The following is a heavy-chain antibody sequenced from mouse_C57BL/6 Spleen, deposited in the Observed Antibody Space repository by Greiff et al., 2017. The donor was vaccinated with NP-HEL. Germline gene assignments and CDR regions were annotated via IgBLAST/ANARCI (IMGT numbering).Heavy chain of an antibody. D-gene: IGHD1-1*01. Sequence: VQLQQSGPELVKPGASVKISCKASGYAFSSSWMNWVKQRPGKGLEWIGRIYPGDGDTNYNGKFKGKATLTADKSSSTAYMQLSSLTSEDSAVYFCARIITTGAMDYWGQGTSVTASS. V-gene: IGHV1-82*01. CDR1: GYAFSSSW. J-gene: IGHJ4*01. CDR2: IYPGDGDT. CDR3: ARIITTGAMDY.